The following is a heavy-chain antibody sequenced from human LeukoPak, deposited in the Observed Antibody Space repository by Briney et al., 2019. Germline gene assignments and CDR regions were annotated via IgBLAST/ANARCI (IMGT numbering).Heavy chain of an antibody. CDR3: ARVGDHFHWYLDL. V-gene: IGHV3-53*01. CDR1: GFTVSTNY. Sequence: TGGSLRLSCAASGFTVSTNYMNWVRQAPGKGLEWVLILYSGSSTYYADSVEGRFTISRDSSKNTLFLQMNDLRAEDTAVYYCARVGDHFHWYLDLWGRGTLVTVSS. D-gene: IGHD3-3*02. J-gene: IGHJ2*01. CDR2: LYSGSST.